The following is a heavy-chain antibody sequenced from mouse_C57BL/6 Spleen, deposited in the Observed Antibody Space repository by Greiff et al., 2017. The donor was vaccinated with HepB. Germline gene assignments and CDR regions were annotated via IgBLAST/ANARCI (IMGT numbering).Heavy chain of an antibody. CDR2: IYPGDGDT. J-gene: IGHJ3*01. V-gene: IGHV1-82*01. Sequence: QVQLQQSGPELVKPGASVKISCKASGYAFSSSWMNWVKQRPGKGLEWIGRIYPGDGDTNYNGKFKGKATLTADKSSSTAYMQLSSLTSEDSAVYFCARGGNDGYYGDAYWGQGTLVTVSA. D-gene: IGHD2-3*01. CDR1: GYAFSSSW. CDR3: ARGGNDGYYGDAY.